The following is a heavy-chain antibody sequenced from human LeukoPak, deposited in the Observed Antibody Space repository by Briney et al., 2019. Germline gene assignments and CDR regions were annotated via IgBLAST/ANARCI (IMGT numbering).Heavy chain of an antibody. Sequence: TGGSLRLSCAAAGFTFSSYSMNWVRQAPGKGLEWVSYISRSGGNIYYADSVKGRFTISRANAKNSLSLQMNSLRAEDTAVYYCARGLVYYDSSGYTDAFDIWGQGTMVTVST. CDR1: GFTFSSYS. CDR3: ARGLVYYDSSGYTDAFDI. D-gene: IGHD3-22*01. V-gene: IGHV3-48*04. CDR2: ISRSGGNI. J-gene: IGHJ3*02.